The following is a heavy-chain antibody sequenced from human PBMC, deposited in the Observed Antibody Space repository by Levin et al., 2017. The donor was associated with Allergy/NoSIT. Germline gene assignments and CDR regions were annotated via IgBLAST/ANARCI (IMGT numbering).Heavy chain of an antibody. D-gene: IGHD7-27*01. Sequence: GGSLRLSCVASGFTFSSYWMHWVRQAPGKGLAWVANINQDGSEKYYVDSVKGRFTISRDNAENSLYLQMNSLRAEDTAIYYCAKDSNWGPGKLFDPWGQGTLVTVSS. CDR1: GFTFSSYW. J-gene: IGHJ5*02. V-gene: IGHV3-7*01. CDR2: INQDGSEK. CDR3: AKDSNWGPGKLFDP.